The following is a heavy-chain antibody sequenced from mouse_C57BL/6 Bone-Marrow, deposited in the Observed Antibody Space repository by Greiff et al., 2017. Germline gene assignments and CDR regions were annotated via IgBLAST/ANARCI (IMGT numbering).Heavy chain of an antibody. D-gene: IGHD2-3*01. CDR2: IDPSDSYT. Sequence: QVQLQQPGAELVMPGASVKLSCKASGYTFTSYWMHWVKQRPGQGLEWIGEIDPSDSYTNYNQKFKGKSTLTVDKSSSTAYMQLSSLTSDDSAVYYCANDGYFWYFDVWGTGTTVTVSS. CDR3: ANDGYFWYFDV. V-gene: IGHV1-69*01. CDR1: GYTFTSYW. J-gene: IGHJ1*03.